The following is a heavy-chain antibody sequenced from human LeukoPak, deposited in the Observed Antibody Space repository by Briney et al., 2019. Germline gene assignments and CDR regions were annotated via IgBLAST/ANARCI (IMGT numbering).Heavy chain of an antibody. V-gene: IGHV1-8*01. CDR3: ARSLKRELLRTYFDY. CDR2: MNPNSGNT. CDR1: GYTFTSYD. D-gene: IGHD1-26*01. Sequence: GASVTVSCKSSGYTFTSYDINWVRQATGQGLEWMGWMNPNSGNTGYAQKFQGRVTMTRNTSISTAYMELSSLRSEDTAVYYCARSLKRELLRTYFDYWGQGTLVTVSS. J-gene: IGHJ4*02.